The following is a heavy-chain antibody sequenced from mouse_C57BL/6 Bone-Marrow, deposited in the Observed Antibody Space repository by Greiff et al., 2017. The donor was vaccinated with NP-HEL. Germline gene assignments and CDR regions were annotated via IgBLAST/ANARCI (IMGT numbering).Heavy chain of an antibody. D-gene: IGHD1-1*01. Sequence: EVKLVESGGGLVQPGGSLKLSCAASGIDFSRYWMSWVRRAPGKGLEWIGEINPDSSTINYAPSLKDKFIISRDNAKNTLYLQMSKVRSEDTALYYCARPAILRSHWYFDVWGTGTTVTVSS. CDR3: ARPAILRSHWYFDV. CDR2: INPDSSTI. J-gene: IGHJ1*03. CDR1: GIDFSRYW. V-gene: IGHV4-1*01.